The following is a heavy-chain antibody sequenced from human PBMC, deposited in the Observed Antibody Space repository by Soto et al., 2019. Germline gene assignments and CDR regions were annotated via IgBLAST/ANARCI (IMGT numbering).Heavy chain of an antibody. CDR3: ASTVTAYWYFDL. D-gene: IGHD4-17*01. V-gene: IGHV3-48*02. J-gene: IGHJ2*01. CDR1: GFTFSSYS. Sequence: GGSLRLSCAASGFTFSSYSMNWVRQAPGKGLEWVSYISSSSSTIYYADSVKGRFTISRDNAKNSLYLQMNSLRDEDTAVYYCASTVTAYWYFDLWGRGTLVTVSS. CDR2: ISSSSSTI.